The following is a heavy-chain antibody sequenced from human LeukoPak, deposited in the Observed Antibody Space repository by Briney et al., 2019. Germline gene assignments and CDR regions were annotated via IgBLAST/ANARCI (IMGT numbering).Heavy chain of an antibody. CDR2: ISNNGGYT. D-gene: IGHD2-15*01. CDR3: AKQLGYCSDGSCYFPY. CDR1: EFTFSSSA. V-gene: IGHV3-23*01. Sequence: GGSLRLSCAASEFTFSSSAMSWVRQAPGKGLEWVSAISNNGGYTHYADSVQGRFTISRDNSKSTLCLQMNSLRAEDTAVYYCAKQLGYCSDGSCYFPYWGQGTLVTVSS. J-gene: IGHJ4*02.